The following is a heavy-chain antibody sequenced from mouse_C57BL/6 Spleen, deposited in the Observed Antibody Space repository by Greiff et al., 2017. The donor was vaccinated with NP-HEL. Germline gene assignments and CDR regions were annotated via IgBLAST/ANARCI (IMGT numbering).Heavy chain of an antibody. CDR2: IWRGGST. J-gene: IGHJ1*03. V-gene: IGHV2-5*01. CDR3: AKNGDYYGSGYFDV. CDR1: GFSLTSYG. Sequence: QVQLKESGPGLVQPSQSLSITCTASGFSLTSYGVHWVRQSPGKGLEWLGVIWRGGSTDYNAAFMSRLSITTDNSKSQVFFKMNSLQADDTAIYYCAKNGDYYGSGYFDVWGTGTTVTVSS. D-gene: IGHD1-1*01.